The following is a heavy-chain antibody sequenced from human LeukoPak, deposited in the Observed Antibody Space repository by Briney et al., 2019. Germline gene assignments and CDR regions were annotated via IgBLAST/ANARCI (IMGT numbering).Heavy chain of an antibody. Sequence: ASVKVSCKTSGYTFTSYAMHWVRQAPGQGLEWMGWINAGNGNTKYSQKFQGRVTITRDTSASTAYMELSSLRSEDTAVYYCARDLSVFRYYFDYWGQGTLVTVSS. CDR1: GYTFTSYA. J-gene: IGHJ4*02. CDR3: ARDLSVFRYYFDY. CDR2: INAGNGNT. V-gene: IGHV1-3*01. D-gene: IGHD3-10*01.